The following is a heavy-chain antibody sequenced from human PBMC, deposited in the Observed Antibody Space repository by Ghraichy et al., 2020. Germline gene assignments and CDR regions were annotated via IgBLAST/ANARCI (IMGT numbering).Heavy chain of an antibody. CDR1: RYTFTSYY. CDR3: ARDPGGITFGGVWNWFDP. V-gene: IGHV1-46*01. CDR2: INPSGGST. J-gene: IGHJ5*02. D-gene: IGHD3-16*01. Sequence: ASVKVSCKASRYTFTSYYMHWVRQAPGQGLEWMGIINPSGGSTRYAQKFQGRVTMTRDTSPSTVYMELSSLRFEDTAVYYCARDPGGITFGGVWNWFDPWGQGTLVTVSS.